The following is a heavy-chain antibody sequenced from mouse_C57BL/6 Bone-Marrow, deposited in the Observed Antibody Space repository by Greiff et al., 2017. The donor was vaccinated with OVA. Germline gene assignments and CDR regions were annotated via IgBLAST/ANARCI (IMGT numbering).Heavy chain of an antibody. CDR2: IDPETGGT. V-gene: IGHV1-15*01. J-gene: IGHJ2*01. CDR1: GYTFTDYE. CDR3: TRSYSNYWDFDY. D-gene: IGHD2-5*01. Sequence: VQLQQSGAELVRPGASVTLSCKASGYTFTDYEMHWVKQTPVHGLEWIGAIDPETGGTAYNQKFKGKAILTADKSSSTAYMELRSLTSEDSAVYYCTRSYSNYWDFDYWGQGTTLTVSS.